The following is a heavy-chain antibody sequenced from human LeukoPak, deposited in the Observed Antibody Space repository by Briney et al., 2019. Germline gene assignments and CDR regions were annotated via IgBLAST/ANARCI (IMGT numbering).Heavy chain of an antibody. Sequence: SQTLSLTCAISGDSVSSNSAAWNWIRQSPSRGLEWLGRTYYRSKWYNDYAVSVKSRTTINPDTSKNQFSLQLNSVTPEDTAVYYCARDQAGFGELLEGWFDPWGQGTLVTVSS. D-gene: IGHD3-10*01. CDR2: TYYRSKWYN. CDR3: ARDQAGFGELLEGWFDP. CDR1: GDSVSSNSAA. V-gene: IGHV6-1*01. J-gene: IGHJ5*02.